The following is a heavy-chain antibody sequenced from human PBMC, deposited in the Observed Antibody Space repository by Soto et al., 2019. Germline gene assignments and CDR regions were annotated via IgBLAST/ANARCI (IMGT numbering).Heavy chain of an antibody. CDR1: GGSISSSSYY. V-gene: IGHV4-39*02. J-gene: IGHJ6*02. Sequence: QLQLQESGPGLVKPSETLSLTCTVSGGSISSSSYYWAWIRQPPGKGLEWIGSIYYSGRTYYNPSLKSRVTISVDTSKNQFSLKLSSVTASDTAVYYCERETYSGEKPSGLDVWGQGTTVTVSS. CDR2: IYYSGRT. CDR3: ERETYSGEKPSGLDV. D-gene: IGHD2-21*01.